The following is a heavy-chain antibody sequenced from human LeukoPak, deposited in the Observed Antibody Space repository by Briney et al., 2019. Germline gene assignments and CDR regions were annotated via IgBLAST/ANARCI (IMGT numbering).Heavy chain of an antibody. CDR2: IYTSGST. J-gene: IGHJ4*02. CDR3: ARDIVDTAMVDY. Sequence: SETLSLTCTVSGGSISSYYWSWIRQPAGKGLEWIGRIYTSGSTNYNPSLKSRVTISVDTSKNQFSLKLSSVTAADTAVYYCARDIVDTAMVDYWGQGTLVTVSS. CDR1: GGSISSYY. V-gene: IGHV4-4*07. D-gene: IGHD5-18*01.